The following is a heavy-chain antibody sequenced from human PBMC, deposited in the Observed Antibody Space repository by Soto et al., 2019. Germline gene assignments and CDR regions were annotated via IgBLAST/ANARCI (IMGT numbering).Heavy chain of an antibody. J-gene: IGHJ4*01. Sequence: PTGNPSLSCTVSCDSITNSYWSRILQSPGKRLEWLAYIYANGNTNHNPSLKSRVGISIDTSKRQFSLKLTSVTPAETAAYFCARGRANGDFEAWGHGALVNV. V-gene: IGHV4-59*07. CDR1: CDSITNSY. CDR2: IYANGNT. CDR3: ARGRANGDFEA. D-gene: IGHD3-10*01.